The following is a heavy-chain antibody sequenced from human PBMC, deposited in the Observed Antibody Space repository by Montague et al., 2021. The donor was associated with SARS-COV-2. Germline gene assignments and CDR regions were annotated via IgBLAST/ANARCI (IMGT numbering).Heavy chain of an antibody. Sequence: ESLSLTCIVSGSSVRSYYWSWIRQPPGKGLEWIGYIYDSGSTNYNPSLKSRVTISVDTSKNQFSLKLSSVTAADTAVYYCARENTVTTFGGPYYIDSWGQGTLVTVSA. CDR2: IYDSGST. D-gene: IGHD4-17*01. CDR1: GSSVRSYY. V-gene: IGHV4-59*02. J-gene: IGHJ4*02. CDR3: ARENTVTTFGGPYYIDS.